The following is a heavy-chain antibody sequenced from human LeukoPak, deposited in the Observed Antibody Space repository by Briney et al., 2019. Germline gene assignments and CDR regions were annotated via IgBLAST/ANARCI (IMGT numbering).Heavy chain of an antibody. CDR1: GFTVSSNY. CDR2: IYSGGST. V-gene: IGHV3-66*01. CDR3: AREELGLDAFDI. J-gene: IGHJ3*02. D-gene: IGHD1-7*01. Sequence: GGSLRLSCAASGFTVSSNYMSWVRQAPGKGLEWVSVIYSGGSTYYADSVKGRFTISRDNSKNTLYLQMNSLRAEDTAVYYCAREELGLDAFDIWGQGTMVTVSS.